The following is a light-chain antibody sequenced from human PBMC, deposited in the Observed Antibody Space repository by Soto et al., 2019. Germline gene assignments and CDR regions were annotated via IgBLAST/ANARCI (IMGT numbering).Light chain of an antibody. J-gene: IGKJ2*01. Sequence: EIVLTQSPGTLSLSPGERATLSCRASHSVSSTYLAWYQQKPGQAPRLLIYGASSRATGIPDRFSGSVSGTDFTLTISSLEPEDFAVYYCQQYDSSPPYTFGQGTKLEIK. CDR1: HSVSSTY. V-gene: IGKV3-20*01. CDR3: QQYDSSPPYT. CDR2: GAS.